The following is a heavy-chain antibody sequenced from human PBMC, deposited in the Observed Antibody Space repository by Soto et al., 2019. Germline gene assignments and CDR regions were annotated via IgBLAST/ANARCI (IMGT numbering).Heavy chain of an antibody. CDR1: GFTFSSYA. V-gene: IGHV3-30-3*01. CDR3: ARDRVALYSSSFVDY. J-gene: IGHJ4*02. D-gene: IGHD6-13*01. CDR2: ISYDGSNK. Sequence: ESGGGVVQPGRSLRLSCAASGFTFSSYAMHWVRQAPGKGLEWVAVISYDGSNKYYADSVKGRFTISRDNSKNTLYLQMNSLRAEDTAVYYCARDRVALYSSSFVDYWGQGTLVTVSS.